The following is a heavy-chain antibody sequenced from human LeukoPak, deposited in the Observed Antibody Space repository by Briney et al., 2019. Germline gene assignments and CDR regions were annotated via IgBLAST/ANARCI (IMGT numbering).Heavy chain of an antibody. J-gene: IGHJ4*02. Sequence: GGSLGLSCAASGFIFGNYPMHWVRQAPGKGLEWVAVISGDGSNEHYADSAKGRFTVSRDNAKSTAYLQMNSLRSEDTAVYYCAKNDPDSSEDWGQGTLVTVSS. V-gene: IGHV3-30-3*02. CDR3: AKNDPDSSED. CDR1: GFIFGNYP. D-gene: IGHD3-22*01. CDR2: ISGDGSNE.